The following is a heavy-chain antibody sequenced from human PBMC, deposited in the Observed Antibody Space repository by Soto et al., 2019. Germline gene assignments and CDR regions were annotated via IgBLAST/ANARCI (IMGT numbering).Heavy chain of an antibody. V-gene: IGHV1-69*01. Sequence: QVQLVQSGAEVKKPGSSVKVSCTTSAGAFSSYAISWVRQAPGQGLEWMGEIIPVVGTTNYAQKFQGRVTITADESTSATYMELSNLTSEDTAVYYCARGLQLVDYWGQGTLVTVSS. CDR3: ARGLQLVDY. J-gene: IGHJ4*02. CDR1: AGAFSSYA. CDR2: IIPVVGTT. D-gene: IGHD6-6*01.